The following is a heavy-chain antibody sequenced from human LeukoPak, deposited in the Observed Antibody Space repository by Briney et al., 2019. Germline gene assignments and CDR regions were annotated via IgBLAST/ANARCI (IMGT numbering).Heavy chain of an antibody. CDR1: GFPFSAYA. Sequence: GGSLRLSCAASGFPFSAYAMNWVRQAPGKGLEWVAVIWYDGSRKMYANSVKGRFTISRDNSKNALYLQMDSLRAEDTAVYYCANEMVEGNQFGYWGQGTLVTVSS. J-gene: IGHJ4*02. CDR3: ANEMVEGNQFGY. CDR2: IWYDGSRK. V-gene: IGHV3-30*02. D-gene: IGHD2-15*01.